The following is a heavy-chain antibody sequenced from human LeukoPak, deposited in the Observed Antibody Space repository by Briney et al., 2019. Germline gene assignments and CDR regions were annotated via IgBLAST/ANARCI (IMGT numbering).Heavy chain of an antibody. CDR2: ITAAGNVP. J-gene: IGHJ4*02. Sequence: GGSLRLSCTASGFTFNSYAMAWVRQAPGQGLEWVSTITAAGNVPWYSDSVRGRFTISRDSAKISLYLQMNSLRAEDTAVYYCARGGRYCSGGSCYYFDYWGQGTLVTVSS. CDR3: ARGGRYCSGGSCYYFDY. D-gene: IGHD2-15*01. CDR1: GFTFNSYA. V-gene: IGHV3-23*01.